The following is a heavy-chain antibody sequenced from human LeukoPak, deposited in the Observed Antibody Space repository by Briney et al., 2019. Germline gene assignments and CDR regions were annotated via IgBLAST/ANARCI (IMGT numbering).Heavy chain of an antibody. V-gene: IGHV4-4*02. D-gene: IGHD3/OR15-3a*01. Sequence: SETLSLTCAVSGGSISSSNWWSWVRQPPGKGLEWIGEIYHSGSTYYNASLKSRVTISIDTSKNQISLRLTSVTATDTAIYYCARQTGSGLFILPGGQGTLVTVSS. CDR1: GGSISSSNW. CDR2: IYHSGST. CDR3: ARQTGSGLFILP. J-gene: IGHJ4*02.